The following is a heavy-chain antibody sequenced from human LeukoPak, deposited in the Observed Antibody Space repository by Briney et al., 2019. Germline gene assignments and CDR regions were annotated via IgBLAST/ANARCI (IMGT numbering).Heavy chain of an antibody. D-gene: IGHD4-17*01. CDR2: ISWNSVSI. CDR3: AKIDYGDYGVA. CDR1: GFTFDDHA. V-gene: IGHV3-9*01. J-gene: IGHJ5*02. Sequence: GGSLRLSCAGSGFTFDDHAMHWVRQAPGKGLEWVSGISWNSVSIGYADSVKGRFTISRDNAKNSLYLLMNGLRAEDTALYFCAKIDYGDYGVAWGQGTLVTVSS.